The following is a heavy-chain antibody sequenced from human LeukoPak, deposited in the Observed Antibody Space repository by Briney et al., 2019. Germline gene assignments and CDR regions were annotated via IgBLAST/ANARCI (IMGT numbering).Heavy chain of an antibody. CDR1: GYTFTGYY. V-gene: IGHV1-2*02. CDR3: ARDRVECGGSCYQEYFQH. CDR2: INPNSGGT. D-gene: IGHD2-15*01. Sequence: GASVKVSCKASGYTFTGYYMHWVRRAPGQGLEWMGWINPNSGGTNDAQKFQGRVTMTRDTSISTAYMELSRLRSDDTAVYYCARDRVECGGSCYQEYFQHWGQGTLVTVSS. J-gene: IGHJ1*01.